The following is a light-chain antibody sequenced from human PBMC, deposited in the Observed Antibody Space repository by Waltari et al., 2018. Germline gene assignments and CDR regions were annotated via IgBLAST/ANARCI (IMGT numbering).Light chain of an antibody. J-gene: IGLJ2*01. V-gene: IGLV1-44*01. CDR2: SNN. CDR1: SSNIGSNT. Sequence: QSVLTQPPSASGTPGQRVTISCSGSSSNIGSNTVNWYQQLPGTAPKVLIYSNNQRPFGVPDRFSGSRSGTAAALAISGLQSEDEADYYCAAWDDSLNGHVVFGGGTKLTVL. CDR3: AAWDDSLNGHVV.